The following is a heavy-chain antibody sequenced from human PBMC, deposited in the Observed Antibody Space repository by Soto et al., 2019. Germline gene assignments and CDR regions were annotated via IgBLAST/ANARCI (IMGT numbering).Heavy chain of an antibody. Sequence: EAHLVQSGGGLVKPGGSLRLSCAAYGFSFSKAWMSWVRLTPGKGLEWVVRMKNKTDGGIRDYPAPVRDRFTISRDDARSTLYLQMNILNTEDKAVYYCIPDPYYDFWSGYHFDYWGQGTLVTVSS. CDR2: MKNKTDGGIR. CDR3: IPDPYYDFWSGYHFDY. J-gene: IGHJ4*02. D-gene: IGHD3-3*01. CDR1: GFSFSKAW. V-gene: IGHV3-15*01.